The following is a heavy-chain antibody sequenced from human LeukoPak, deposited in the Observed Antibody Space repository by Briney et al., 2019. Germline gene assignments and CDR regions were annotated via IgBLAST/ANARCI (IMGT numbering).Heavy chain of an antibody. CDR2: IYAGSSST. V-gene: IGHV1-46*01. CDR1: GYTFTGYY. CDR3: ARGNGYY. J-gene: IGHJ4*02. Sequence: ASVKVSCKASGYTFTGYYMHWVRQAPGQGLEWMGRIYAGSSSTIYAQKFQGRVTITRDTSTSTVYMELSSLRSEDTAVYYCARGNGYYWGQGTLVTVSS. D-gene: IGHD6-19*01.